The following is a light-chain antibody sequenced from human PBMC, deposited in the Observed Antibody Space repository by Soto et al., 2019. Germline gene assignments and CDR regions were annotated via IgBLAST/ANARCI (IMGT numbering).Light chain of an antibody. Sequence: QSALTQPPSASGSPGQSVTISCTGTSSDVGGYNYVSWYQQHPGKAPKLMIYEVSKRPSGVPDRFSGSKSGNTASLTVSGLQAEDEADYYCSSYACSNNFEGVVFGGGTKLTVL. CDR3: SSYACSNNFEGVV. J-gene: IGLJ2*01. V-gene: IGLV2-8*01. CDR2: EVS. CDR1: SSDVGGYNY.